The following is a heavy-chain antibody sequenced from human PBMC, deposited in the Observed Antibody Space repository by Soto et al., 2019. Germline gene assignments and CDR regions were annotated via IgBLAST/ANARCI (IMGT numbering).Heavy chain of an antibody. Sequence: GGSLRLSCAASGFSFSDYWMSWVRQAPGKGLEWVANINKDGGEKHYVDSVKGRFTISRDNAKNSLYLQVNSLRAEDTAVYYCARDGGGSGWFYWGLGTLVTVSS. CDR1: GFSFSDYW. J-gene: IGHJ4*02. D-gene: IGHD6-19*01. V-gene: IGHV3-7*03. CDR2: INKDGGEK. CDR3: ARDGGGSGWFY.